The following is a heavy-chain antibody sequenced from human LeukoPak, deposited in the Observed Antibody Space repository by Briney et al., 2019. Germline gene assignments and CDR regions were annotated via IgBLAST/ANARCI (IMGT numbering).Heavy chain of an antibody. J-gene: IGHJ4*02. CDR2: INSDGSSA. CDR1: GFTFSSYW. CDR3: ARDPWIGSSWLTFDY. V-gene: IGHV3-74*01. Sequence: GSLRLSCAASGFTFSSYWMHWVRQAPGRGLVWVSRINSDGSSATYADSVKGRFTISRDNAKNTLYLQMNSLRAEDTAVYYCARDPWIGSSWLTFDYWGQGSLVTVSS. D-gene: IGHD6-13*01.